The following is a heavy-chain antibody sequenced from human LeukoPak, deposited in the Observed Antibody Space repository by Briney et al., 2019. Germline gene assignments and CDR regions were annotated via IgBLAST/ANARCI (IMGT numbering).Heavy chain of an antibody. CDR1: GFIFGNYG. D-gene: IGHD1-26*01. J-gene: IGHJ4*02. V-gene: IGHV3-23*01. CDR2: ISSRGDIT. Sequence: GGSLRLSCAPPGFIFGNYGMIWIRQAPGKGLEWVSIISSRGDITHYAVSVKGRFTNSRNHSKNTVDLQMNSLPVEDTATYYCAKGRGGIYYDYDCGGEGTLVTASS. CDR3: AKGRGGIYYDYDC.